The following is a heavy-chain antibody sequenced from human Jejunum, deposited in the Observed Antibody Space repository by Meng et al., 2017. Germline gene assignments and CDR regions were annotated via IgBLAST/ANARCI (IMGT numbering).Heavy chain of an antibody. Sequence: QLHRQESGPGLVKPSETLSLTCPVSGGSISRVYWWTWVRQSPGKGLEWIGEIYHSGSTNYNPSLKSRVTISVDKSKNQFSLKLTSVTAADTAVYYCARGGYYSFDYWGQGTLVTVSS. CDR3: ARGGYYSFDY. J-gene: IGHJ4*02. D-gene: IGHD5-18*01. CDR1: GGSISRVYW. V-gene: IGHV4-4*02. CDR2: IYHSGST.